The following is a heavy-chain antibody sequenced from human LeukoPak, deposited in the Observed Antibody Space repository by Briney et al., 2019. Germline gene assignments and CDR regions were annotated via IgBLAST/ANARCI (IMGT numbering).Heavy chain of an antibody. CDR1: GWSFSGYY. D-gene: IGHD2-2*01. CDR2: INHSGST. J-gene: IGHJ5*02. V-gene: IGHV4-34*01. CDR3: ARRPRYCSSTSCYVGWFDP. Sequence: PSETLSLTCAVYGWSFSGYYWSWIRQPPGKGLEWIGEINHSGSTNYNPSLKSRVTISVDTSKNQFSLKLSSVTAADTAVYYCARRPRYCSSTSCYVGWFDPWGQGTLVTVSS.